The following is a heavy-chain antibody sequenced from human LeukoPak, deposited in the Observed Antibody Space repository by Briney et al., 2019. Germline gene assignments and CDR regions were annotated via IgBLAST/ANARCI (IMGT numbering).Heavy chain of an antibody. CDR1: GFTFSSYS. Sequence: PGGSLRLSCAASGFTFSSYSMNWVRQAPGKGLEWVSSISSTSTSYIYYADSVKGRFTISRDNAKNSLYLQMNSLRTEDTAVYYCARRLNSDCYFDLWGRGTLVTVSS. CDR3: ARRLNSDCYFDL. V-gene: IGHV3-21*01. J-gene: IGHJ2*01. CDR2: ISSTSTSYI. D-gene: IGHD4-23*01.